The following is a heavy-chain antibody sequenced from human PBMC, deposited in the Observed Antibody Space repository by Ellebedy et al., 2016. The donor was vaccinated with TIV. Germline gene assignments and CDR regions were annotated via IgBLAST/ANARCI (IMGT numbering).Heavy chain of an antibody. CDR3: ARAHDFDY. Sequence: SVKVSCXASGYTFTSYYMHWVRQAPGQGLEWMGGIIPIFGTANYAQKFQGRVTITADESTSTAYMELSSLRSEDTAVYYCARAHDFDYWGQGTLVTVSS. CDR1: GYTFTSYY. CDR2: IIPIFGTA. J-gene: IGHJ4*02. V-gene: IGHV1-69*13.